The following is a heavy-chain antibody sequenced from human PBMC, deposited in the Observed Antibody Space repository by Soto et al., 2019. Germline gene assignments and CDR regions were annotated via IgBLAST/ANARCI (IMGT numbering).Heavy chain of an antibody. V-gene: IGHV1-69*01. Sequence: QVQLVQSGAEVKKPGSSVKVSCKASGGTFSSYAISWVRQAPGQGLEWMGGIIPIFGTANYTQKFQGRVTVTADESTSPAYIELSRLRSEDTPVYYCAGDETGYYSEQSKTNFHYGGLGLLFTVSS. CDR2: IIPIFGTA. CDR1: GGTFSSYA. J-gene: IGHJ4*01. D-gene: IGHD3-9*01. CDR3: AGDETGYYSEQSKTNFHY.